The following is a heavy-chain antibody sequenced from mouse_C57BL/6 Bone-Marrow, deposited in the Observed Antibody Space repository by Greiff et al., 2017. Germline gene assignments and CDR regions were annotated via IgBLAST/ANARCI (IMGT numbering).Heavy chain of an antibody. CDR1: GYTFTDHT. V-gene: IGHV1-78*01. D-gene: IGHD1-1*01. CDR2: IYPRDGST. Sequence: QVQLQQSDAELVKPGASVKISCKVSGYTFTDHTIHWMKQRPEQGLEWIGYIYPRDGSTKYNEKFKGKATLTVDKSSSTYYMQLNSLTSEDSAVYFCALITTLLARCYAMDYWGQGTSVTVSS. J-gene: IGHJ4*01. CDR3: ALITTLLARCYAMDY.